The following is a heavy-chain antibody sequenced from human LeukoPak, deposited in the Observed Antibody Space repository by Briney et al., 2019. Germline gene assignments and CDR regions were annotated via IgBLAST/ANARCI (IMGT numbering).Heavy chain of an antibody. Sequence: KPSETLSLTCAVYGGSFSGYYWSWIRQPPGKGLECIGEINHSGSTNYNPSLKSRVTISVDTSKNQFSLKLSSVTAADTAVYYCASEDSSGYFGLDYWGQGTLVTVSS. CDR3: ASEDSSGYFGLDY. D-gene: IGHD3-22*01. V-gene: IGHV4-34*01. CDR2: INHSGST. CDR1: GGSFSGYY. J-gene: IGHJ4*02.